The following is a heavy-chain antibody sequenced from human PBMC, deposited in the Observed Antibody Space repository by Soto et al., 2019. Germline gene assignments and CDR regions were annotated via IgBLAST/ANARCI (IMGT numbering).Heavy chain of an antibody. CDR2: ISSSSSTI. CDR3: ARVGYCISTSCYEYYYYGMDV. V-gene: IGHV3-48*02. J-gene: IGHJ6*02. Sequence: HPGGSLRLSCAASGFTFSSYSMNWVRQAPGKGLEWVSYISSSSSTIYYADSVKGRFTISRDNAKNSLYLQMNSLRDEDTAVYYCARVGYCISTSCYEYYYYGMDVWGQGTTVTVSS. CDR1: GFTFSSYS. D-gene: IGHD2-2*01.